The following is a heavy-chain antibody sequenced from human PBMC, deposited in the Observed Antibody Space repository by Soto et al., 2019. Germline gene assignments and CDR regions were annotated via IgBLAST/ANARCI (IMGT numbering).Heavy chain of an antibody. V-gene: IGHV4-4*07. D-gene: IGHD2-15*01. CDR3: ARDLPPYGGRRSPPTGAFED. CDR2: VFGNGAGTP. Sequence: LSLTCSVSGGSFTGDYWSWIRQPAGKGLQWIGRVFGNGAGTPIYNSLLKSRARMSADPSKRQFSLTLTSVTAADTAVYYCARDLPPYGGRRSPPTGAFEDWGQGIMVTVSS. J-gene: IGHJ4*02. CDR1: GGSFTGDY.